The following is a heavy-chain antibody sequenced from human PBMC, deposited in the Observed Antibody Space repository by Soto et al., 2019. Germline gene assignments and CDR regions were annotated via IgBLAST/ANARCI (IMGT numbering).Heavy chain of an antibody. CDR2: ISAYNGNT. CDR1: GYTFTSYG. V-gene: IGHV1-18*01. CDR3: ARVSGAAAGM. J-gene: IGHJ4*02. D-gene: IGHD6-13*01. Sequence: QVQLVQSGAEVKKPGASVKVYCKASGYTFTSYGISWVRQAPGQGLEWMVWISAYNGNTNYAQKLQGRVTMTTDTSASSADMELGSLGSDETAGYYCARVSGAAAGMWGQGTLATVSS.